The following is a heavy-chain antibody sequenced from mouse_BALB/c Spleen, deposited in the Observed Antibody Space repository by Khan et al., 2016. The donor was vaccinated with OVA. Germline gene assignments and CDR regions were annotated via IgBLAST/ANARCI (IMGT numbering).Heavy chain of an antibody. J-gene: IGHJ1*01. CDR2: INTYTGEP. CDR1: GYTFTNYG. V-gene: IGHV9-1*02. CDR3: ARGASYGDFDV. Sequence: QIQLVQSGPELKKPGETVKISCKASGYTFTNYGMNWVKQAPGKGLKWMGWINTYTGEPTYTDDFKGRFAFSLETSASTAYLQINNLKNEDMATXVGARGASYGDFDVWGAGTTVTVSS.